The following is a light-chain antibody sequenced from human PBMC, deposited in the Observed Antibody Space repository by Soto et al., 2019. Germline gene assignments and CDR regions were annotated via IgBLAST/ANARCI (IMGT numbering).Light chain of an antibody. V-gene: IGKV4-1*01. CDR1: QTNLYSSNNRNY. CDR3: QQYYRGIT. CDR2: RAS. Sequence: DIVMTQSPASLAVSLGERATIHCKSSQTNLYSSNNRNYLAWYQQKAGHPPKLLFYRASTRESGVPDRFSGSGSATDFTLTISSPQAEDVAVYYCQQYYRGITFGQGTRLEI. J-gene: IGKJ5*01.